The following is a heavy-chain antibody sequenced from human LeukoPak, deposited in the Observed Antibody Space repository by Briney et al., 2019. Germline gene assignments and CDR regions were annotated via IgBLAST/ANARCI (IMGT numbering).Heavy chain of an antibody. D-gene: IGHD2-21*02. Sequence: GGSLRLSCAASGFTFSSSAMSWVRQAPGKGLEWVSSISSSSSYIYYADSVKGRFTISRDNAKNSLYLQMNSLRAEDTAVYYCARRGDSLVYYGMDVWGQGTTVTVSS. CDR2: ISSSSSYI. J-gene: IGHJ6*02. CDR1: GFTFSSSA. CDR3: ARRGDSLVYYGMDV. V-gene: IGHV3-21*01.